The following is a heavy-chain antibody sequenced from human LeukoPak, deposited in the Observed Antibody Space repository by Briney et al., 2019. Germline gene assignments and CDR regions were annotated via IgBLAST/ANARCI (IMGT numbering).Heavy chain of an antibody. CDR3: ARGRTTVVTPYYLDY. CDR1: GGSISSGGYS. D-gene: IGHD4-23*01. Sequence: SQTLSLTCAVSGGSISSGGYSWSWIRQPPGKGLEWIGYIYHSGSTYYNPSLKSRVTISVDRSKNQFSLKLSSVTAADTAVYYCARGRTTVVTPYYLDYWGQGTLVTVSS. V-gene: IGHV4-30-2*01. CDR2: IYHSGST. J-gene: IGHJ4*02.